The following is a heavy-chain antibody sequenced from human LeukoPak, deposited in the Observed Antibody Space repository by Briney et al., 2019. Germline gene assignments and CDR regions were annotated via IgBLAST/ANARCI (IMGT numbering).Heavy chain of an antibody. J-gene: IGHJ5*02. CDR3: ARSQTTASNWFDP. Sequence: ASVKVSCKASGYTFTSYDINWVRQATGQGLEWMGWMNPNSGNTGHAQKFQGRVTMTRNTSISTAYMELSSLRSEDTAVYYCARSQTTASNWFDPWGQGTLVTVSS. D-gene: IGHD4-11*01. CDR1: GYTFTSYD. V-gene: IGHV1-8*01. CDR2: MNPNSGNT.